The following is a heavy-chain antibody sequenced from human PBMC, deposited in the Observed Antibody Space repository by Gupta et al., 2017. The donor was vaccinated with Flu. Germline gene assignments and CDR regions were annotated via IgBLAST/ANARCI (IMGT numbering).Heavy chain of an antibody. J-gene: IGHJ4*02. D-gene: IGHD5-24*01. CDR2: IIPIFGTI. V-gene: IGHV1-69*01. CDR1: GGTFSNHG. CDR3: AKTGAWLQSQMSLDY. Sequence: QEQLVQSGAEVKKSGSSVKVSCKASGGTFSNHGISWVRQAPGQGLEWMGVIIPIFGTISYAQRFQGRVTFTADTSTAYMELSSLRSEDTAVYYCAKTGAWLQSQMSLDYWGQGTLVTVSS.